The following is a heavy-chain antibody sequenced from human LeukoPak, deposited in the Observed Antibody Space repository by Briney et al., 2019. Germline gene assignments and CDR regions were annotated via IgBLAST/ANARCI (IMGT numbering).Heavy chain of an antibody. CDR2: IIPIFGTA. J-gene: IGHJ3*02. V-gene: IGHV1-69*05. Sequence: SVKVSCKASGGTFSSYAISWVRQAPGQGLEWMGGIIPIFGTANYAQKFQGRVTITTDESTSTAYMELSSLRSEDTAVYYCARKDSSGWSMTFDIWGRGTMVTVSS. CDR3: ARKDSSGWSMTFDI. CDR1: GGTFSSYA. D-gene: IGHD6-19*01.